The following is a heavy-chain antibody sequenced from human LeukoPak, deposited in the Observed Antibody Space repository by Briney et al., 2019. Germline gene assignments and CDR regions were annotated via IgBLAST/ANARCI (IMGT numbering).Heavy chain of an antibody. CDR1: LVTYTKCW. J-gene: IGHJ4*02. D-gene: IGHD5-18*01. CDR3: TSDTVDTAVGIDY. CDR2: INSDGSST. V-gene: IGHV3-74*01. Sequence: GALRLSSVASLVTYTKCWMCWVRETPEGGGWCVSRINSDGSSTAYADSVKGRFTISRDNAKNTLYLQNNSLRAEDTAVYYCTSDTVDTAVGIDYWGQGTLVTVSS.